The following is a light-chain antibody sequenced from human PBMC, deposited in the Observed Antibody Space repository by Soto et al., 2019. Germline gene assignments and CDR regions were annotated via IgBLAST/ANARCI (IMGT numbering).Light chain of an antibody. CDR3: QQYGSSPKT. V-gene: IGKV3-20*01. CDR2: GAS. J-gene: IGKJ2*01. Sequence: EIVLTQFPGTLSLSPGEGATLSCRASQSLRGTYLAWYQQKPGQAPRLLIYGASNRATGIPDRFSGSGSGTDFTLTISRLETEDFAVYYCQQYGSSPKTFGQGTKLEIK. CDR1: QSLRGTY.